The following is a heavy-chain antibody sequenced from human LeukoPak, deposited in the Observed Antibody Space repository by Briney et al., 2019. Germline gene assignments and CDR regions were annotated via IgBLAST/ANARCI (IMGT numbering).Heavy chain of an antibody. J-gene: IGHJ6*04. CDR2: IIPIFGTA. D-gene: IGHD2-8*01. CDR3: AGDAWSSNRYYYGMDV. V-gene: IGHV1-69*13. CDR1: GGTFSSYA. Sequence: SVKVSCKASGGTFSSYAISWVRQAPGQGLEWMGGIIPIFGTANYAQKFQGRVAITADESTSTAYMELSSLRSEDTAVYYCAGDAWSSNRYYYGMDVWGKGTTVTVSS.